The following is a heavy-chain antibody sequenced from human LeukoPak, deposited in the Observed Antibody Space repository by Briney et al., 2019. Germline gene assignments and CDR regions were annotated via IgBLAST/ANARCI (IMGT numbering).Heavy chain of an antibody. D-gene: IGHD3-22*01. V-gene: IGHV3-30-3*01. CDR3: ARSIGYSYELDY. CDR1: GFTFSSYA. Sequence: GRSLRLSCAASGFTFSSYAMHWVRQAPGKGLEWVAVISYEGSNKYYADSVKGRFTISRDNSKNTLYLQMNSLRAEDTAVYYCARSIGYSYELDYWGQGTLVTVSS. CDR2: ISYEGSNK. J-gene: IGHJ4*02.